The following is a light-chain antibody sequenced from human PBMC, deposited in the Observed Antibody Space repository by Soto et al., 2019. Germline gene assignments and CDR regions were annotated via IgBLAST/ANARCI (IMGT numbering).Light chain of an antibody. J-gene: IGKJ4*01. CDR2: WAS. V-gene: IGKV4-1*01. Sequence: DSLMTQSPGSLAVSLGERATINCKSSQSVLYSSNNKNYLAWYQQKPGQPPKLLIYWASTRESGVPDRFSGSGSGTDFTLTISSLQAEDVAVYYCQQYYSTLALTFGGGTKVDIK. CDR1: QSVLYSSNNKNY. CDR3: QQYYSTLALT.